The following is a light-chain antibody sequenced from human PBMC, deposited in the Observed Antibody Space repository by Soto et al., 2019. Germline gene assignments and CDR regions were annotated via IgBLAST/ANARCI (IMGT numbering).Light chain of an antibody. V-gene: IGKV3-20*01. CDR1: QSVDTD. CDR2: GAS. J-gene: IGKJ1*01. Sequence: EKVIAQSPATPSLSPGERASLSCRASQSVDTDLAWYQQKPGQAPRLIIHGASSRATGVPDRITGSGSGTDFTLSISRLEPEDFAVYYCQQYGGSTRTFGQGTKVDIK. CDR3: QQYGGSTRT.